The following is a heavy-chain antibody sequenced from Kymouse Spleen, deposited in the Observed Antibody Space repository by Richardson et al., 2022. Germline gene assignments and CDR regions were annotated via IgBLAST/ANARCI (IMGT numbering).Heavy chain of an antibody. J-gene: IGHJ3*02. V-gene: IGHV4-34*01. CDR3: ARPMVREL*GLLIS. CDR1: GGSFSGYY. Sequence: QVQLQQWGAGLLKPSETLSLTCAVYGGSFSGYYWSWIRQPPGKGLEWIGEINHSGSTNYNPSLKSRVTISVDTSKNQFSLKLSSVTAADTAVYYCARPMVREL*GLLISGAKGQWSPSLQ. CDR2: INHSGST. D-gene: IGHD3-10*01.